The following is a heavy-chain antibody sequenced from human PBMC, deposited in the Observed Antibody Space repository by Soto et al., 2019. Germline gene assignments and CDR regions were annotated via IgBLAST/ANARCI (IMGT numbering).Heavy chain of an antibody. CDR2: IYYSGGT. J-gene: IGHJ4*02. V-gene: IGHV4-4*02. D-gene: IGHD6-19*01. CDR3: ARDTGWGLGY. Sequence: QVQLQESSQGLVRPSGTLSLTCAVSGDSINSNYCWTWVRQPPGKGLEWIAEIYYSGGTSYNPSLKSRVTISMDKSKNQFSLNLTSVTAADTAMYYCARDTGWGLGYWGQGTLVTVSS. CDR1: GDSINSNYC.